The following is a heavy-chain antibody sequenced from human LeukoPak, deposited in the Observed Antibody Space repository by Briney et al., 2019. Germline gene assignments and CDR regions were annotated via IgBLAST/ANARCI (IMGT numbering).Heavy chain of an antibody. CDR3: ARWDPFWSGPSDY. D-gene: IGHD3-3*01. V-gene: IGHV3-11*04. CDR2: ISSSGSTI. CDR1: GFTFSDYY. J-gene: IGHJ4*02. Sequence: GGSLRLSCAASGFTFSDYYMSWIRQAPGKGLEWVSYISSSGSTIYYADSVKGRFTISRDNAKNSLYLQMNSLRAEDTAVYHCARWDPFWSGPSDYWGQGTLVTVSS.